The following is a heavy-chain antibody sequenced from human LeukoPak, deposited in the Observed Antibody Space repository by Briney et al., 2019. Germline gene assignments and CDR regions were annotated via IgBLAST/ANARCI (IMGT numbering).Heavy chain of an antibody. CDR1: GYTFTSYV. CDR2: ISVYNGHT. Sequence: ASVKVSCKASGYTFTSYVISWVRQAPGQGLEWMGWISVYNGHTNSAQRPQGRVTMTTDTSTSTAYMELRSLKSHDTAVYYCARDPGGTWGFDYWGQGALVTVSS. V-gene: IGHV1-18*01. J-gene: IGHJ4*02. CDR3: ARDPGGTWGFDY. D-gene: IGHD7-27*01.